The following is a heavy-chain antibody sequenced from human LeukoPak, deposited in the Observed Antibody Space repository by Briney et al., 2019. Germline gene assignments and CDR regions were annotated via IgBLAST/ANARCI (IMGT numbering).Heavy chain of an antibody. CDR1: GYTLTELS. CDR3: ATAPQDNWNYERDY. CDR2: FDPEDGET. V-gene: IGHV1-24*01. J-gene: IGHJ4*02. Sequence: ASVKVSCKVSGYTLTELSMHWVRQAPGKGLEWMGGFDPEDGETIYAQKFQGRVTMTEDTSTDTAYMELSSLRSEDTAVYYCATAPQDNWNYERDYWGQGTLVTVSS. D-gene: IGHD1-7*01.